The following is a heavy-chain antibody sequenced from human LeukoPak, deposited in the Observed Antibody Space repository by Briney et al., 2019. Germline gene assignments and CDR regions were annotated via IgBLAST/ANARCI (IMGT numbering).Heavy chain of an antibody. V-gene: IGHV4-39*01. CDR2: IHYGGST. Sequence: RPSETLSLTCTVSGGSISSSSYSWGWIRQPPGKGLEWIGSIHYGGSTYYNPSLKSRVTISVDTSKNQFSLKLSSVTAADTAVYYCARQGTYYYDSSGYYHYLDYFDYWGQGTLVTVSS. D-gene: IGHD3-22*01. CDR3: ARQGTYYYDSSGYYHYLDYFDY. CDR1: GGSISSSSYS. J-gene: IGHJ4*02.